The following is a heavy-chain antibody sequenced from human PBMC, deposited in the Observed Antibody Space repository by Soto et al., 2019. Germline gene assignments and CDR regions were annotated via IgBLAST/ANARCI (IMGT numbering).Heavy chain of an antibody. V-gene: IGHV3-7*03. D-gene: IGHD6-13*01. CDR3: ARDSWRGIAAAGTQYYYYGMDV. J-gene: IGHJ6*02. Sequence: GGSLRLSCAASGFTFSSYWMSWVRQAPGKGLEWVANIKQDGSEKYYVDSVKGRFTISRDNAKNSLYLQMNSLRAEDTAVYYCARDSWRGIAAAGTQYYYYGMDVWGQGTTVTVSS. CDR1: GFTFSSYW. CDR2: IKQDGSEK.